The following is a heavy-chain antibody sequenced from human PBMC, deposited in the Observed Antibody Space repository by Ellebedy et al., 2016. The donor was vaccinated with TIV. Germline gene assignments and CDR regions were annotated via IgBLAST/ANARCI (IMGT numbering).Heavy chain of an antibody. Sequence: SETLSLTCTVSGGSISSYYWSWIRQPPGKGLEWIGYIYYSGSTYYNPSLKSRVTISVDTSKNQFSLKLSSVTAADTAVYYCALSEDYGDSLYFDYWGQGTLVTVSS. V-gene: IGHV4-59*08. CDR1: GGSISSYY. CDR2: IYYSGST. D-gene: IGHD4-17*01. J-gene: IGHJ4*02. CDR3: ALSEDYGDSLYFDY.